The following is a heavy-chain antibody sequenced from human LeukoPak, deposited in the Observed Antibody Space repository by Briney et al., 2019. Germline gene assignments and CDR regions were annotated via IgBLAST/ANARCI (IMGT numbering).Heavy chain of an antibody. CDR2: IWYDGSNK. V-gene: IGHV3-33*03. CDR3: AKNGPGLDYFDY. Sequence: PGGSLRLSCAASGFTFSSYGMHWVRQAPGKGLEWVAVIWYDGSNKYYADSVKGRFTISRDNSKNTLYLQMNSLRAEDTAVYYCAKNGPGLDYFDYWGQGTLVTVSS. CDR1: GFTFSSYG. J-gene: IGHJ4*02. D-gene: IGHD3-10*01.